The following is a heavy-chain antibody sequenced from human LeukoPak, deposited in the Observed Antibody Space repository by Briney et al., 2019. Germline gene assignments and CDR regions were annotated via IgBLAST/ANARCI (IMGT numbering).Heavy chain of an antibody. D-gene: IGHD5-18*01. CDR1: GFTFSSYS. Sequence: GGSLRLSCAASGFTFSSYSMNWVRQAPGKGLEWVSSISSSSSYIYYADSVKGRFTISRDNAKNSLYLQVNSLRAEDTAVYYCARDRRIQLWLGQRGYFDYWGQGTLVTVSS. V-gene: IGHV3-21*01. J-gene: IGHJ4*02. CDR2: ISSSSSYI. CDR3: ARDRRIQLWLGQRGYFDY.